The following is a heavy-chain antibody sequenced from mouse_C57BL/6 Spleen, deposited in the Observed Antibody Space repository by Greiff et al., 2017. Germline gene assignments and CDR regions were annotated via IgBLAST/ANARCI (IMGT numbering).Heavy chain of an antibody. CDR3: TRLVYYGNPYYYAMDY. D-gene: IGHD2-1*01. V-gene: IGHV1-15*01. J-gene: IGHJ4*01. CDR1: GYTFTDYE. CDR2: IDPETGGT. Sequence: VHLVESGAELVRPGASVTLSCKASGYTFTDYEMHWVKQTPVHGLEWIGAIDPETGGTAYNQKFKGKAILTADKSSSTAYMELRSLTSEDSAVYYCTRLVYYGNPYYYAMDYWGQGTSVTVSS.